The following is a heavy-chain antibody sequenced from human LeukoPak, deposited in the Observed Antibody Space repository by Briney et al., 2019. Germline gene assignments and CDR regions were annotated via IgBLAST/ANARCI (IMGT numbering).Heavy chain of an antibody. CDR2: IYYSGNT. D-gene: IGHD3-22*01. CDR3: ARGQSPGYDSSGLFDY. CDR1: GGSVSSYY. V-gene: IGHV4-59*02. Sequence: SETLSLTCTVSGGSVSSYYWSWIRQPPGKGLEWIGYIYYSGNTNYNPSLKSRVTISIDTSMNQFSLKLTSVTAADTAVYYCARGQSPGYDSSGLFDYWGQGTLVTVSS. J-gene: IGHJ4*02.